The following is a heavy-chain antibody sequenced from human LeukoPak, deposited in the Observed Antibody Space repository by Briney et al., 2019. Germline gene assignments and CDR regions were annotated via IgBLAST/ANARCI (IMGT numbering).Heavy chain of an antibody. CDR2: ISYDGSKE. CDR1: GFTFRDYT. CDR3: ARDPSSPTLYCSGGSCYSGFDY. J-gene: IGHJ4*02. Sequence: GGSVRLSCAGTGFTFRDYTMHWVRQAPGKGLEWLAVISYDGSKESYVDSVKGRFTISRDNSKNTLYLQMISLRAEDTAVYYCARDPSSPTLYCSGGSCYSGFDYWGQGTLVTVSS. V-gene: IGHV3-30*04. D-gene: IGHD2-15*01.